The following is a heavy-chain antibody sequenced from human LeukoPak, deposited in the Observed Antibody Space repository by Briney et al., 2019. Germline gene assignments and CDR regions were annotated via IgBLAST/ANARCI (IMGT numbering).Heavy chain of an antibody. CDR3: AKGYWYPGY. CDR2: ISGRGGST. Sequence: PGGSLRLSCVASGFTFSTYAMTWVRQAPGKGLEWVSGISGRGGSTYYADSVKGRFTISRDNSKNTLYLQMNNLRAEDTALYYCAKGYWYPGYWGQGTLVTDSS. D-gene: IGHD2-8*02. V-gene: IGHV3-23*01. CDR1: GFTFSTYA. J-gene: IGHJ4*02.